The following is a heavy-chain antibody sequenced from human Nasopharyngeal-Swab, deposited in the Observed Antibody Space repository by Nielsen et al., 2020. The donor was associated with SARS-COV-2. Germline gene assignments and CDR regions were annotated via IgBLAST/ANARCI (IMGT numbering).Heavy chain of an antibody. CDR1: GGSFNGFY. CDR3: ARAGRVGDAYTGLDV. J-gene: IGHJ6*02. V-gene: IGHV4-34*01. Sequence: SETLSLTCSVSGGSFNGFYWNWIRQPPGKGLEWIGEINHNERTNYNPSLKSRVTMSVDTFTNQVSLKLNSLTATDTAVYYCARAGRVGDAYTGLDVWGQGTTVTVSS. D-gene: IGHD5-24*01. CDR2: INHNERT.